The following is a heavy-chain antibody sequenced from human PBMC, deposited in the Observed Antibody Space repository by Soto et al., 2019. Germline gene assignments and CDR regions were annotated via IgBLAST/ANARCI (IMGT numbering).Heavy chain of an antibody. CDR2: INPSGGST. J-gene: IGHJ5*02. D-gene: IGHD3-22*01. CDR1: GYTFTSYY. Sequence: ASVKVSCNASGYTFTSYYMHLVRQAPGQGLEWMGIINPSGGSTSYAQKFQGRVTMTRDTSTSTVYMELSSLRSEDTAVYYCARDHYYDSSGYLNWFDPWGQGTLVTVSS. CDR3: ARDHYYDSSGYLNWFDP. V-gene: IGHV1-46*03.